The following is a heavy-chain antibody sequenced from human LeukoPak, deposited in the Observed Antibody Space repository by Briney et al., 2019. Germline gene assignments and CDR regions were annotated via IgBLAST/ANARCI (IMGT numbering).Heavy chain of an antibody. D-gene: IGHD3-10*01. Sequence: SETLSLTCTVSGGSINSYYWSWIRQLPGKGLQSIGYIYDSGSTRYNPSLKSRVTTSVDTSNNQFSMNLTSVTAADTAVYYCARVQVRELFPDFWGQGTLVTVSS. V-gene: IGHV4-59*01. J-gene: IGHJ4*02. CDR1: GGSINSYY. CDR2: IYDSGST. CDR3: ARVQVRELFPDF.